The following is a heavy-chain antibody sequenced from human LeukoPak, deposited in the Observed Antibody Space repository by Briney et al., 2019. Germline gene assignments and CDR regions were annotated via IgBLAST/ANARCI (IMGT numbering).Heavy chain of an antibody. CDR1: GFTFSSYW. CDR3: ARVRRAYSSSGAYPDAFDI. J-gene: IGHJ3*02. CDR2: IKQDGSEK. V-gene: IGHV3-7*01. D-gene: IGHD6-13*01. Sequence: GGSLRLSCAASGFTFSSYWMSWVRQAPGKGLEWVANIKQDGSEKYYVDSVKGRFTISRENAKNSLYLQMNSLRAEDTAVYYCARVRRAYSSSGAYPDAFDIWGQGTMVTVSS.